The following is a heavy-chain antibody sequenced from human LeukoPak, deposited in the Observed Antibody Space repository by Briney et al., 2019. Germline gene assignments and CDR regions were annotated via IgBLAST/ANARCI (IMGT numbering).Heavy chain of an antibody. D-gene: IGHD4-23*01. CDR3: AREGLTSTPNNAFDI. CDR2: IWSDENKK. V-gene: IGHV3-33*08. CDR1: GFTFSSYG. Sequence: TGGSLRLSCAASGFTFSSYGMHWVRQAPGKGLEWVAVIWSDENKKFYADSVKGRFTISRDNFKSTLYLQMDSLRVEDTAVYYCAREGLTSTPNNAFDIWGQGSVVTVSS. J-gene: IGHJ3*02.